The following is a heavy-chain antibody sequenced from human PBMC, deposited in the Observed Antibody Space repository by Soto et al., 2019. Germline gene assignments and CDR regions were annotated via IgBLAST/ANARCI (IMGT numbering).Heavy chain of an antibody. CDR1: GYSFTSYW. CDR3: ARHHLGAVAGTHYYYGLDV. D-gene: IGHD6-19*01. V-gene: IGHV5-51*01. J-gene: IGHJ6*02. Sequence: GESLKISCKGSGYSFTSYWIGWVRQMPGKGLEWMGIIYPGDSDTRYSPSFQGQVTISADKSISTAYLQWSSLKASDTAMYYCARHHLGAVAGTHYYYGLDVWGQGTTVTVSS. CDR2: IYPGDSDT.